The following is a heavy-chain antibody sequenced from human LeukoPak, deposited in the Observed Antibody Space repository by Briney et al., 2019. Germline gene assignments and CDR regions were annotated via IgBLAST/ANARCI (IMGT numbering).Heavy chain of an antibody. CDR2: IYYSGST. D-gene: IGHD2-15*01. CDR1: SGSISSYY. CDR3: GRELGGGYHDY. J-gene: IGHJ4*02. V-gene: IGHV4-59*01. Sequence: PSETLSLTCTVSSGSISSYYWSWIRQPPGKGLEWIGYIYYSGSTNYNPSLKSRVTISVDTSKNQFSLKLSSVTAADTAVYYCGRELGGGYHDYWGQGTLVTVSS.